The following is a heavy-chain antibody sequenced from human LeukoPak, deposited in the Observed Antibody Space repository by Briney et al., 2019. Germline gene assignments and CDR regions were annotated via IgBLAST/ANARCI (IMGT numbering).Heavy chain of an antibody. CDR3: VRDLTSSSTAYFHH. Sequence: GGSLRLSCAASGFTFSSYSMNWVRQAPGKGLDWVSSISSSSSTYIYYADSVKGRFTISRDNAKNSLYLQMNSLRAEDTAVYYCVRDLTSSSTAYFHHWGQGTLVTVSS. CDR2: ISSSSSTYI. CDR1: GFTFSSYS. J-gene: IGHJ1*01. V-gene: IGHV3-21*01. D-gene: IGHD6-6*01.